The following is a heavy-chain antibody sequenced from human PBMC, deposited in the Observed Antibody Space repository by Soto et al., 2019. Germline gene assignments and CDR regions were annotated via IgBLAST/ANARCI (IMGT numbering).Heavy chain of an antibody. CDR1: GGSISSGGYY. CDR2: IYYSGST. CDR3: AHLGNSWYFDY. V-gene: IGHV4-31*03. Sequence: KPSETLSLTCTVSGGSISSGGYYWSWIRQHPGKGLEWIGYIYYSGSTYYNPSLKSRVTISVDTSKNQFSLKLSSVTAADTAVYYCAHLGNSWYFDYWGQGTLVTVSS. D-gene: IGHD2-2*01. J-gene: IGHJ4*02.